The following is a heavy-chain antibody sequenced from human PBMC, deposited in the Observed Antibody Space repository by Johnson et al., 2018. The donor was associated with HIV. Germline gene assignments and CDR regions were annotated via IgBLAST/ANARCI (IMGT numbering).Heavy chain of an antibody. CDR3: AKCIWGSSLIDAFDI. J-gene: IGHJ3*02. CDR1: GFTLSSYG. V-gene: IGHV3-33*06. Sequence: QVQLVESGGGVVQPGRSLRLSCEASGFTLSSYGTHWVRQAPGKVLEWVAGIWYDGSNKYYVDSVKGRFSIPRDNSKNTLYLQMNSLRAEDTAVYYCAKCIWGSSLIDAFDIWGEGTTVTVSS. D-gene: IGHD6-13*01. CDR2: IWYDGSNK.